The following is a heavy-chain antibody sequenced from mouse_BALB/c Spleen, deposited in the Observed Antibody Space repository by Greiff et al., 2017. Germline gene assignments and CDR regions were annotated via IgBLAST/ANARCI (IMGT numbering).Heavy chain of an antibody. J-gene: IGHJ4*01. V-gene: IGHV7-3*02. CDR1: GFTFTDYY. D-gene: IGHD3-1*01. CDR3: ARDGGFLDY. CDR2: IRNKANGYTT. Sequence: EVKLVESGGGLVQPGGSLRLSCATSGFTFTDYYMSWVRQPPGKALEWLGFIRNKANGYTTEYSASVKGRFTISRDNSQSILYLQMNTLRAEDSATYYCARDGGFLDYWGQGTSVTVSS.